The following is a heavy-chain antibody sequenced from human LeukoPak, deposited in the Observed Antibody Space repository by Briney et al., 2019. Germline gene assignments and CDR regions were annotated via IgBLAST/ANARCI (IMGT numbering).Heavy chain of an antibody. Sequence: PGGSLRLSCAASGFTFSSYGMHWVRQAPGKGLEGVAVIWYDGSNKYYADSVKGRFTISRDNSKNTLYLQMNSLRAEDTAVYYCARDGSSGWLGVDYWGQGTLVTVSS. J-gene: IGHJ4*02. CDR2: IWYDGSNK. V-gene: IGHV3-33*01. CDR3: ARDGSSGWLGVDY. D-gene: IGHD6-19*01. CDR1: GFTFSSYG.